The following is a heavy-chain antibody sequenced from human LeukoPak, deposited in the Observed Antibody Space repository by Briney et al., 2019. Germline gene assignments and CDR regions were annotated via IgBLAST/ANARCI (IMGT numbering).Heavy chain of an antibody. V-gene: IGHV3-15*01. CDR2: LKSKSDGGTA. CDR1: GFTLSNAW. CDR3: TTVRRWEPDY. D-gene: IGHD1-26*01. J-gene: IGHJ4*02. Sequence: PGGSLRLSCAASGFTLSNAWMTWVRQAPGKGLEWVGRLKSKSDGGTADYAAPVKGRFTISRDDSGNTLYLQMNSLKTEDTAVYYCTTVRRWEPDYWGQGALVTVSS.